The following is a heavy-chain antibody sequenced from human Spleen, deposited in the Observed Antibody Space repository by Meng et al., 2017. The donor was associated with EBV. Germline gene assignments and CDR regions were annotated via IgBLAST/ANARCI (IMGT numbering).Heavy chain of an antibody. Sequence: QFPLVQSGAEGKKPGASVKVSCKASGYRFTSYGISWVRQAPGQGLEWMGWINVYNGNTDFPQKVQGRVTLTTDTSTNTASMEMRSLRSDDTALYYCTRDRKVDSRVATTASFDYWGQGTLVTVSS. CDR3: TRDRKVDSRVATTASFDY. V-gene: IGHV1-18*01. CDR2: INVYNGNT. CDR1: GYRFTSYG. D-gene: IGHD3-22*01. J-gene: IGHJ4*02.